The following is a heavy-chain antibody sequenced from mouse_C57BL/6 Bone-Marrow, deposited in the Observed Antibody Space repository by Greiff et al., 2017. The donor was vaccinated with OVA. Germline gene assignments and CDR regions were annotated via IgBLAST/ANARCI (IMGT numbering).Heavy chain of an antibody. CDR3: ASTYYGSSYCYFDY. Sequence: EVKLMESGGDLVKPGGSLKLSCAASGFTFSSYGMSWVRQTPDKRLEWVATISSGGSYTYYPDSVKGRFTISRDNAKNTLYLQMSSLKSEDTAMYYCASTYYGSSYCYFDYWGQGTTLTVSS. J-gene: IGHJ2*01. V-gene: IGHV5-6*01. D-gene: IGHD1-1*01. CDR2: ISSGGSYT. CDR1: GFTFSSYG.